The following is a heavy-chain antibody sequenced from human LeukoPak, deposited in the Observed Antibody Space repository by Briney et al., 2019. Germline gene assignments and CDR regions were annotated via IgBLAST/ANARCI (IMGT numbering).Heavy chain of an antibody. V-gene: IGHV4-59*01. CDR2: IYYRGST. J-gene: IGHJ5*02. D-gene: IGHD1-1*01. CDR3: ARAMRWTSGPVELGWFDR. CDR1: GDSFRNYY. Sequence: PSETLSLTCRVSGDSFRNYYWTWIRRPPGGRLEWNCHIYYRGSTKYNPSLKNRVTISVDTSKNQVSLTLAPVTAADTAVYYCARAMRWTSGPVELGWFDRWGQGTLVTVSS.